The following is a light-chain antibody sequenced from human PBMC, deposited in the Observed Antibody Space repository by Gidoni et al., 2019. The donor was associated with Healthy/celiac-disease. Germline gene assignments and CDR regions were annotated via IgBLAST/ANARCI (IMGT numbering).Light chain of an antibody. J-gene: IGKJ1*01. V-gene: IGKV4-1*01. CDR2: WAS. CDR3: QQYYSTPPT. CDR1: QRVLYSSNNKNY. Sequence: DIVMTQAPDSLAVSLGVRATINCKSSQRVLYSSNNKNYLAWSQQKPGQPPKLLIYWASTRESGVPDRFSGSGSGTDFTLTISSLQAEDVAVYYCQQYYSTPPTFGQGTKVEIK.